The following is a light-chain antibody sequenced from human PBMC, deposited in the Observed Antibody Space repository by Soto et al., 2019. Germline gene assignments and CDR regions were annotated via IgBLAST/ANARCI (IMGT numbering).Light chain of an antibody. Sequence: EIVMTQSPATLSVSPGETATLSCRASQSVGSNLAWYQQKPGQAPRFLIHGASTRATGIPARFSGSGSGTEFTLTISSLQSEDFAVYYCQQYNKWPYTFGQGTKLEIK. CDR3: QQYNKWPYT. V-gene: IGKV3-15*01. CDR1: QSVGSN. J-gene: IGKJ2*01. CDR2: GAS.